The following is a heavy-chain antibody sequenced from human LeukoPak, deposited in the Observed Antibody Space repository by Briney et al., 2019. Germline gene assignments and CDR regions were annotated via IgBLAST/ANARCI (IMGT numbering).Heavy chain of an antibody. D-gene: IGHD3-22*01. CDR2: ISSSSSYI. Sequence: GGSLRLSCAASGFTFSSYSMIWVRQAPGKGLEWVSSISSSSSYIYYADSVKGRFTISRDNAKNSLYLQMNSLRAEDTAVYYCAREHSSGYYFDAFDIWGQGTMVTVSS. CDR3: AREHSSGYYFDAFDI. V-gene: IGHV3-21*01. CDR1: GFTFSSYS. J-gene: IGHJ3*02.